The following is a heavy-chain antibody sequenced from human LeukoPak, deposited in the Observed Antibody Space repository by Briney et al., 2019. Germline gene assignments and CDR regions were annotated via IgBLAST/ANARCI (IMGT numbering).Heavy chain of an antibody. D-gene: IGHD3-22*01. V-gene: IGHV1-18*01. CDR3: ARDQGITMIVVVDAFDI. CDR2: ISAYNGNT. J-gene: IGHJ3*02. Sequence: ASVKVSCKASGYTFTSYGISWVRQAPGQGLEWMGWISAYNGNTNYAQKLQDRVTMTTDTSTSTAYMELRSLRSDDTAVYYCARDQGITMIVVVDAFDIWGQGTMVTVSS. CDR1: GYTFTSYG.